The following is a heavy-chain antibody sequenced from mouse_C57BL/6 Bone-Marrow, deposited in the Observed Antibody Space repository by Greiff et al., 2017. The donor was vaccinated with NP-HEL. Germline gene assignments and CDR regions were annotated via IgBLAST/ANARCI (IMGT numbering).Heavy chain of an antibody. J-gene: IGHJ2*01. D-gene: IGHD6-1*01. Sequence: QVQLQQSGAELARPGASVKLSCKASGYTFTSYGIRWVKQRPGQGLEWIGEIYPRSGNTYYNEKFKGKATLTADKSSSTAYMQLRSLTSEDSAVYFCARGAPYDCSRPYFDYWGQGTTLTVSS. V-gene: IGHV1-81*01. CDR1: GYTFTSYG. CDR2: IYPRSGNT. CDR3: ARGAPYDCSRPYFDY.